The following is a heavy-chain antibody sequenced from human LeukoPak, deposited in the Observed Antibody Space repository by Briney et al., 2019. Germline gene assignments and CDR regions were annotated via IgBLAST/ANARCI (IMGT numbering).Heavy chain of an antibody. D-gene: IGHD1-26*01. J-gene: IGHJ4*02. CDR3: AATVGAGGDY. Sequence: ASVKVSCKVSGYTLTELSMHWVRQAPGKGLEWMGGFDPEDGETIYAQKFQGRVTMTRNTSISTAYMELSSLRSEDTAVYYCAATVGAGGDYWGQGTLVTVSS. CDR2: FDPEDGET. V-gene: IGHV1-24*01. CDR1: GYTLTELS.